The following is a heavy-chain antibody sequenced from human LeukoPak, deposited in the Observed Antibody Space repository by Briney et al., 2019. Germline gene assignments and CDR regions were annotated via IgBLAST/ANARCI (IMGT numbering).Heavy chain of an antibody. Sequence: PGGSLRLSCAASGFTFDDYGMSWVRQAPGKGLEWVSGINWNGGSTGYADSVKGRFTISRDNAKNSLYLQMNSLRAEDTALYYCARGYCSGGSCFLFDYWGQGTLVTVSS. V-gene: IGHV3-20*04. D-gene: IGHD2-15*01. CDR2: INWNGGST. CDR1: GFTFDDYG. CDR3: ARGYCSGGSCFLFDY. J-gene: IGHJ4*02.